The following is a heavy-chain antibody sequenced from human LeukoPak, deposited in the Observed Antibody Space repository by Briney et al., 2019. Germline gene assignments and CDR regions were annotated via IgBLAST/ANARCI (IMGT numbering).Heavy chain of an antibody. V-gene: IGHV1-69*13. CDR3: ARILSSSWYEYFHH. CDR1: GGTFSNYA. D-gene: IGHD6-19*01. Sequence: SVKVSYKASGGTFSNYAISWVRQAPGQGLEWMGAIIPIFGTANYAQKFQGRVTITADESTSTAYMELSSLRSEDTAVYYCARILSSSWYEYFHHWGQGTLVTVSS. CDR2: IIPIFGTA. J-gene: IGHJ1*01.